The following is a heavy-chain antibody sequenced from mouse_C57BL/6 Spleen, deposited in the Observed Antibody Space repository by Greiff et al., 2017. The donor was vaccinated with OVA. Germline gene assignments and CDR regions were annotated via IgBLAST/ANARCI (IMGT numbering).Heavy chain of an antibody. D-gene: IGHD4-1*01. CDR2: ISGGGGNT. Sequence: EVQLVESGGGLVKPGGSLKLSCAASGFTFSSYTMSWVRQTPEKRLEWVATISGGGGNTYYPDSVKGRFTISRDNTKNTLYLQMSSLRSEDTALYYCARHKTGTDFDYWGQGTTLTVSS. CDR3: ARHKTGTDFDY. V-gene: IGHV5-9*01. J-gene: IGHJ2*01. CDR1: GFTFSSYT.